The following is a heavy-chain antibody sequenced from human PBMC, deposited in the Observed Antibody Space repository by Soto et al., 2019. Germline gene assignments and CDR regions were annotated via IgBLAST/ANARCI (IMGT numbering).Heavy chain of an antibody. V-gene: IGHV1-46*01. CDR3: ARDPFNGIAVAGIDY. J-gene: IGHJ4*02. CDR2: INPSGGST. CDR1: GYTFTSYY. D-gene: IGHD6-19*01. Sequence: ASVKVSCKASGYTFTSYYMHWVRQAPGQGLEWMGIINPSGGSTSYAQKFQGRVTMTRDTSTSTVYMELSSLRSEDTAVYYCARDPFNGIAVAGIDYWGQGTLVTVSS.